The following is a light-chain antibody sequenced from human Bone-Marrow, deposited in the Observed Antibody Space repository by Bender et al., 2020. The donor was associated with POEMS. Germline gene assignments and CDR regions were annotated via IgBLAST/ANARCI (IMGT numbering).Light chain of an antibody. CDR3: QVWDSSTDHRV. CDR1: NIGTKS. CDR2: DDV. V-gene: IGLV3-21*02. Sequence: SYELTQPPSVSVAPGQTARIPCGGDNIGTKSVHWYQQRPGQAPVLVIYDDVDRPSGIPERVSGYKAGNAATLSISRVGSGDDADYCCQVWDSSTDHRVFGGGTKLTVL. J-gene: IGLJ3*02.